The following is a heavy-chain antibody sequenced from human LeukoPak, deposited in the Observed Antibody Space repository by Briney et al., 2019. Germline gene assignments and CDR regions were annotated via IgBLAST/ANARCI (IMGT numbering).Heavy chain of an antibody. D-gene: IGHD6-13*01. Sequence: ASVKVSCKASGYTFTGYYVHWVRQAPGQGLEWMGWINPNNGGTNYVQKFQGRVTLTRDTSISTAYMELSRLRSDDTAVYYCAKDVGPSVGTLGPGFWGQGTLVTVSS. CDR1: GYTFTGYY. CDR3: AKDVGPSVGTLGPGF. V-gene: IGHV1-2*02. J-gene: IGHJ4*02. CDR2: INPNNGGT.